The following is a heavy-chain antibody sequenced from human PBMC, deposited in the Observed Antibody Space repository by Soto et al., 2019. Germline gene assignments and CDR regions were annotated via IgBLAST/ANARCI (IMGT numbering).Heavy chain of an antibody. CDR1: GFSFPEYS. D-gene: IGHD6-13*01. J-gene: IGHJ3*02. CDR3: ASSSYYDAFDM. V-gene: IGHV3-23*01. CDR2: ISGRDLRT. Sequence: EVQLLESGGGWVQPGGSLSLSWVASGFSFPEYSMTWVRQAPGKGLEWVSTISGRDLRTYYAASVRGRFTISRDNSKKTHYLQMNTLRAEDTALYYCASSSYYDAFDMWGQGTRVTVSS.